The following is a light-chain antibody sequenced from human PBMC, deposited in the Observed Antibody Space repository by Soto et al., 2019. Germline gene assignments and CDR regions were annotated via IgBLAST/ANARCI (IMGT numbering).Light chain of an antibody. J-gene: IGKJ4*01. CDR3: QQRSNWPPIT. CDR2: DAS. Sequence: EIVLTQSPATLSLSPGERATLSCRASQSVSSYLAWYQQKPGQAPRLLIYDASNRATGIPARFSGSGSGTDFTLTISSLEPGDFAVYYCQQRSNWPPITFGGGTKVEI. V-gene: IGKV3-11*01. CDR1: QSVSSY.